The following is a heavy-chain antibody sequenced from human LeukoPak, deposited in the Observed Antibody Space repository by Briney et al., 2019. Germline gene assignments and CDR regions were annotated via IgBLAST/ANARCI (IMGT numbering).Heavy chain of an antibody. J-gene: IGHJ4*02. CDR2: IKSKTDGGTT. Sequence: NARGSLRLSCVASGFPFSNTWMNWVRQAPGKGLEWVGRIKSKTDGGTTDYTAPVQGGFTISRDDSKNTLYLQMNSLKTEDTAVYFCTTTRTYWGQGTLVTVSS. D-gene: IGHD2-2*01. CDR3: TTTRTY. V-gene: IGHV3-15*01. CDR1: GFPFSNTW.